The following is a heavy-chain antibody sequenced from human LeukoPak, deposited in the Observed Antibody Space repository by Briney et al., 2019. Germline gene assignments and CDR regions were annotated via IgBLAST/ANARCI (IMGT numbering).Heavy chain of an antibody. J-gene: IGHJ5*02. CDR3: ARVAQLAHNWFDP. V-gene: IGHV1-69*13. D-gene: IGHD3-10*01. CDR1: GGTFSSYA. Sequence: SVKVSCKASGGTFSSYAISWVRQAPGQGLEWMGGIIPIFGTANYAQKFQGRVTITADESTSTAYMELSSLRSEDTAVYYCARVAQLAHNWFDPWGQGTLVTVSS. CDR2: IIPIFGTA.